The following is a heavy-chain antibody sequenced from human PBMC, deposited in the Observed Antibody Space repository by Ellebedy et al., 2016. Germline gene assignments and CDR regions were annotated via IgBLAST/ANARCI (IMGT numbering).Heavy chain of an antibody. D-gene: IGHD3-22*01. Sequence: GSLRLXXAVSGRTISSYYWRWIRQPPGKGLEWIGYIYYSGSTNYNPSLKSRVTISVDTSKNQFSLKLSSVTAADTAVYYCARSLRDYYDSSGYYYCDYWGQGTLVTVSS. J-gene: IGHJ4*02. CDR1: GRTISSYY. CDR3: ARSLRDYYDSSGYYYCDY. CDR2: IYYSGST. V-gene: IGHV4-59*01.